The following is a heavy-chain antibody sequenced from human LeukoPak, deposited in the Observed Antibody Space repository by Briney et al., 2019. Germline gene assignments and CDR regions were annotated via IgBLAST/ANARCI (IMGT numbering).Heavy chain of an antibody. D-gene: IGHD3-22*01. Sequence: PGGSLRLSCVVSGITLSNYGMSWVRQAPGKGLEWVAGLSGSGGGTNYADSVKGRFTISRDNRKNTPYLQMNSLRAEDTAVYFCAKRGVVIRVILVGFHKEAYYFDSWGQGALVTVSS. CDR1: GITLSNYG. V-gene: IGHV3-23*01. CDR2: LSGSGGGT. J-gene: IGHJ4*02. CDR3: AKRGVVIRVILVGFHKEAYYFDS.